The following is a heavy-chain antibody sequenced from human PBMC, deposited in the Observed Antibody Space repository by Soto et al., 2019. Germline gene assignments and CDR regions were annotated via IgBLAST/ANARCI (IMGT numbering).Heavy chain of an antibody. Sequence: QVQLVESGGGLVKPGGSLRLSCAASGFIFSDYYMTWIRQSPGKGLEWISYISNSGITNYADSVKGRFTISRDNAKNSLCLQMDSLRAEDTAVYYCARENYYKMDVWGQGTTATVSS. V-gene: IGHV3-11*05. CDR2: ISNSGIT. CDR3: ARENYYKMDV. J-gene: IGHJ6*02. CDR1: GFIFSDYY.